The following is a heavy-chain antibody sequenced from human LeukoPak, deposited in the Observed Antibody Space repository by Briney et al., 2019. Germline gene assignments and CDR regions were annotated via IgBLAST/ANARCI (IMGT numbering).Heavy chain of an antibody. V-gene: IGHV3-23*01. Sequence: GGSLRLSCAASGFTFSSYAMSWVRQAPGKGLEWVSAISGSGGSTYYTDSVKGRFTISRENSKNTVYLQMNSLRAEDTAVYYCAKDGLEYSSSPREFYFDYWGQGTLVTVSS. CDR1: GFTFSSYA. CDR2: ISGSGGST. J-gene: IGHJ4*02. D-gene: IGHD6-6*01. CDR3: AKDGLEYSSSPREFYFDY.